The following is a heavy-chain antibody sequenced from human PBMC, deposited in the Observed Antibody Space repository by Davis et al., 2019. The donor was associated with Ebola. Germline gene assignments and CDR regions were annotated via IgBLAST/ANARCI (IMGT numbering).Heavy chain of an antibody. J-gene: IGHJ4*03. CDR2: IKQDGREE. Sequence: GGSLRLSCAASGFTFSGYWMSWVRQAPGKGLEWVANIKQDGREEQYVDSVKGRFTISRDNTKNSLYLQMSSLRADDTAIYYCARDLVYGGNAFFDYWGQETPVSVSS. CDR1: GFTFSGYW. D-gene: IGHD4-23*01. V-gene: IGHV3-7*03. CDR3: ARDLVYGGNAFFDY.